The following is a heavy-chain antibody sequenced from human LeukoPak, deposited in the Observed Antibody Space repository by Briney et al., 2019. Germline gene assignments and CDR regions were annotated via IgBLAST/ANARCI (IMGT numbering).Heavy chain of an antibody. J-gene: IGHJ5*02. CDR3: ARDLGTNYPSLYFDP. CDR2: ISAYNGNT. V-gene: IGHV1-18*01. CDR1: GYTFTSYG. D-gene: IGHD1-1*01. Sequence: ASVKVSCKASGYTFTSYGISWVRQAPGQGLEWMGWISAYNGNTNYAQKLQGRVTMTTDTSTSTAYMELRSLRSDDTAVYYCARDLGTNYPSLYFDPWGQGTLVTVSS.